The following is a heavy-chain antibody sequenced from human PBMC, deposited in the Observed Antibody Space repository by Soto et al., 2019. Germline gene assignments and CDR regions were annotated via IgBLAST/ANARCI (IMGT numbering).Heavy chain of an antibody. CDR1: GDSVSSNSAA. V-gene: IGHV6-1*01. Sequence: PSQTLSLTCAISGDSVSSNSAAWNWIRQSPSRGLEWLGRTYYRSKWYNDYAVSVKSRITINPDTSKNQFSLQLNSVTPEDTAVYYCARGPEYYDFWSGYYLFFDYWGQGTLVTVSS. CDR2: TYYRSKWYN. J-gene: IGHJ4*02. CDR3: ARGPEYYDFWSGYYLFFDY. D-gene: IGHD3-3*01.